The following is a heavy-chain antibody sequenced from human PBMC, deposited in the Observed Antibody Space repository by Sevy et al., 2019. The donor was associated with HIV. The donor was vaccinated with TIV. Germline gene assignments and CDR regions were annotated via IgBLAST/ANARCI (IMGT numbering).Heavy chain of an antibody. CDR1: GFTFSSYW. Sequence: GGSVRLSCTASGFTFSSYWMTWVRQAPGKGLEWVANIKQDGSERNYVDSVKGRFNISRDNARDSLYLQMNSLRAEDTALYYCAFRRPIVKVAAASVPLDYWGQGTLVTVSS. CDR3: AFRRPIVKVAAASVPLDY. D-gene: IGHD2-2*01. V-gene: IGHV3-7*01. J-gene: IGHJ4*02. CDR2: IKQDGSER.